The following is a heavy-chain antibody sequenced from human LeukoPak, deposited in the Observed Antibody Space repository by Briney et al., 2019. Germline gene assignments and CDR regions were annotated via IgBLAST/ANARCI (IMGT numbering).Heavy chain of an antibody. CDR3: ARYSTYCTNGVCYTTFDY. CDR1: GGSISSYY. Sequence: SETLSLTCTVSGGSISSYYWSWIRQPPGKGLEWIGYIYYSGSTNYNPSLKSRVTISVDTSRNQFSLKLSSVTAADTAEYYCARYSTYCTNGVCYTTFDYWGQGTLVTVSS. J-gene: IGHJ4*02. D-gene: IGHD2-8*01. CDR2: IYYSGST. V-gene: IGHV4-59*01.